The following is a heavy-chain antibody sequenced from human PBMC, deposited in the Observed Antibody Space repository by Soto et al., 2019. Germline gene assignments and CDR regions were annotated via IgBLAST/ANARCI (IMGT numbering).Heavy chain of an antibody. Sequence: PSETLSLTCTVSGGSVSSGSYYWSWIRQPPGKGLEWIGYIYSSGSTNYNPSLKSRVTISLDTSKNQFSLKLSSVTAADTAVYYCVISRGGIAWFAPWGKGALVTVSP. V-gene: IGHV4-61*01. CDR2: IYSSGST. J-gene: IGHJ5*02. D-gene: IGHD3-16*01. CDR1: GGSVSSGSYY. CDR3: VISRGGIAWFAP.